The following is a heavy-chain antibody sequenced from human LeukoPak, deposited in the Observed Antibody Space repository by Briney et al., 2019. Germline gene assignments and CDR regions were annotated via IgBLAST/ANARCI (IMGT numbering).Heavy chain of an antibody. CDR1: GFTFSDYY. V-gene: IGHV3-11*05. CDR2: ISSRSTYT. J-gene: IGHJ4*02. CDR3: ARERTTIVDY. D-gene: IGHD1-1*01. Sequence: KPGGSLRLSCAASGFTFSDYYMSWVRQAAGKELEWVSYISSRSTYTNYADSVKGRFTISRDNPGNSLYLQMNSLRAEDTAVYYCARERTTIVDYWGQGTLVTVSS.